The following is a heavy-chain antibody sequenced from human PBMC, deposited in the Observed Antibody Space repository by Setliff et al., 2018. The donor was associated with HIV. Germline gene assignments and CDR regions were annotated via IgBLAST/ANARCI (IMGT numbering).Heavy chain of an antibody. CDR2: INQDGSEI. V-gene: IGHV3-7*01. CDR3: ATYCSRTSCFCY. CDR1: GFTFSSYA. D-gene: IGHD2-2*01. Sequence: PGGSLRLSCAASGFTFSSYAMHWVRQAPGRGLEWVANINQDGSEIYYVDSMKGRFTISRDNARNSLYLQMNSLRAEDTAVYYCATYCSRTSCFCYWGQGTTVTVSS. J-gene: IGHJ4*02.